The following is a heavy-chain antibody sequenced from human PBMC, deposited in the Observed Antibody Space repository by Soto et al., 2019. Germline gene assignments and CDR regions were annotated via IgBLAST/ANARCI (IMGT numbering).Heavy chain of an antibody. CDR1: GASINNNNNF. CDR2: IYYAGGT. Sequence: QLQLLESGPGLVKPSETLSLTCTVSGASINNNNNFWAWIRQPPGKGLEWIGSIYYAGGTYYNPSLKSRVTISVDTSKDQFSLRLNSVTVADTAVYYCASEGFPRKYYCDYWGQGALVTVSS. V-gene: IGHV4-39*01. CDR3: ASEGFPRKYYCDY. J-gene: IGHJ4*02.